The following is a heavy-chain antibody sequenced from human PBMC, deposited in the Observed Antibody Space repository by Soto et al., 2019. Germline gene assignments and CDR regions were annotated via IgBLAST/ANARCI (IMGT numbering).Heavy chain of an antibody. Sequence: QVQLQESGPGLVKPSQTLSLTCTVSGGSISSGGYYWSWIRQHPGKGLEWIGYIYYSGSTYYNPSLKSRVTISVDTSKNQFSLKLSSVTAADTAVYYCARDRRWGEQQLVWNYYYGMDVWGQGTTVTVSS. CDR3: ARDRRWGEQQLVWNYYYGMDV. J-gene: IGHJ6*02. CDR1: GGSISSGGYY. D-gene: IGHD6-13*01. V-gene: IGHV4-31*03. CDR2: IYYSGST.